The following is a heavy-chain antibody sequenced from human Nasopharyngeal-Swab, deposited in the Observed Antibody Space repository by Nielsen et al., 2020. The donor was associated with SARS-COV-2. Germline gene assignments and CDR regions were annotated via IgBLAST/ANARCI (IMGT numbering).Heavy chain of an antibody. CDR2: IYSGGST. Sequence: GESLKISCAASGFTVSSNYMSWVRQAPGKGLEWVSVIYSGGSTYYADSVKGRFTISRDNSKNTLYLQMNSLRAEDTAVYYCARATDGSGSYYQLTYYYYGMDVWGQGTTVTVSS. V-gene: IGHV3-53*01. CDR3: ARATDGSGSYYQLTYYYYGMDV. CDR1: GFTVSSNY. D-gene: IGHD3-10*01. J-gene: IGHJ6*02.